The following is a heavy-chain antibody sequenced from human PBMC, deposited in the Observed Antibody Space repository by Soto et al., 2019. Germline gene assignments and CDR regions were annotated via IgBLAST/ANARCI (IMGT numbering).Heavy chain of an antibody. CDR1: GFTFGSYS. CDR2: ISSSSSTI. V-gene: IGHV3-48*01. Sequence: EVQLVESGGGLVQPGGSLRLSCAASGFTFGSYSMNWVRQAPGKGLEWVSYISSSSSTIYYADSVKGRFTISRDNAKNSLYLQMNSRRAEDTAVYYCARDWKRVTIFGVATRTFDIWGQGTMVPVSS. D-gene: IGHD3-3*01. J-gene: IGHJ3*02. CDR3: ARDWKRVTIFGVATRTFDI.